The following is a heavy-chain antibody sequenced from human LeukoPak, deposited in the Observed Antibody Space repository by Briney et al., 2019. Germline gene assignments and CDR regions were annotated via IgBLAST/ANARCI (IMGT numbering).Heavy chain of an antibody. CDR2: ISWNSGRI. CDR1: GFTFGDYA. D-gene: IGHD2-2*01. CDR3: IKAQYCSTTSCNYFDY. J-gene: IGHJ4*02. Sequence: GRSLRLSCAASGFTFGDYAMHWVRQAPGKGLEWVSGISWNSGRIDYADSVKGRFTISRDTAKSSLYLQMNSLKAEDTALYYCIKAQYCSTTSCNYFDYWGQGTLVTVSS. V-gene: IGHV3-9*01.